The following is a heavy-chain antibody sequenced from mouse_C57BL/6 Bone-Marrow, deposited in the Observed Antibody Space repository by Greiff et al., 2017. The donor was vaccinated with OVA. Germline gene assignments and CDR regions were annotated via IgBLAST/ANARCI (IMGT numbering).Heavy chain of an antibody. CDR3: TTKGVAGGYYAMDY. CDR1: GFNIKDDY. CDR2: IDPENGDT. V-gene: IGHV14-4*01. J-gene: IGHJ4*01. D-gene: IGHD1-1*01. Sequence: VQLQQSGAELVRPGASVKLSCTASGFNIKDDYMHWVKQRPEQGLEWIGWIDPENGDTEYASKFQGKATITADTSSNTAYLQLSSLTSEDTAVDYCTTKGVAGGYYAMDYWGQGTSVTVSS.